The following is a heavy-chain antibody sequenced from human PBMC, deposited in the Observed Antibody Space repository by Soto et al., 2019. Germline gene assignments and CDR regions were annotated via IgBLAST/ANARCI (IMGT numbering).Heavy chain of an antibody. V-gene: IGHV1-46*03. Sequence: ASVKVSCKASGYTFTSYYMHWVRQAPGQGLEWMGIINPSGGSSSYAQKFQGRVTMTRDTSTNTVYMELSSLRSEDTAVYYCARVYCSGGSCYSIDYWLHGTLVTVSS. J-gene: IGHJ4*01. D-gene: IGHD2-15*01. CDR3: ARVYCSGGSCYSIDY. CDR2: INPSGGSS. CDR1: GYTFTSYY.